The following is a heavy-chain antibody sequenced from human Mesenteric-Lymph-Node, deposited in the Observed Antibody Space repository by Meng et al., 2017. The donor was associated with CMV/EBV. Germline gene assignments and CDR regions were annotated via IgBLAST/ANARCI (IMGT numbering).Heavy chain of an antibody. V-gene: IGHV3-69-1*02. CDR1: GFTFSDYY. Sequence: GESLKISCAASGFTFSDYYMNWVRQAPGKGLEWVSYISNSGTTIYYADSVKGRFAISRDNAEKSVYLRMSGLRAEDTAVYYCARGLQRDYYKYGVDVWGQGTTVTVSS. J-gene: IGHJ6*02. CDR3: ARGLQRDYYKYGVDV. CDR2: ISNSGTTI.